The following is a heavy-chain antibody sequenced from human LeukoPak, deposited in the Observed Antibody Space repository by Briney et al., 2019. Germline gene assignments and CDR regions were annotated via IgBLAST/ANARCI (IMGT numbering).Heavy chain of an antibody. V-gene: IGHV4-34*01. CDR2: INHSGST. CDR3: ARRGRDNSFIAVADWPPHEYYFDY. D-gene: IGHD6-19*01. CDR1: GGSFSGYY. J-gene: IGHJ4*02. Sequence: ASETLSLTCAVYGGSFSGYYWSWIRQPPGKGLEWIGEINHSGSTNYNPSLKSRVTISVDTSKNQFSLKLSSVTAADTAVYYCARRGRDNSFIAVADWPPHEYYFDYWGQGTLVTVSS.